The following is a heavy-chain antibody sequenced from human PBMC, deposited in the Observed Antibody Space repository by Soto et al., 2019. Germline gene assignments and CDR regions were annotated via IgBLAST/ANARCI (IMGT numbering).Heavy chain of an antibody. CDR3: AREPTGGRPDT. J-gene: IGHJ3*02. V-gene: IGHV3-74*01. D-gene: IGHD3-10*01. Sequence: EVQLVESGGGLVQPGGSLRLSCAASGFTFSSYWMHWVRQAPGKGLVWVSRIKSEGGSISYADSVRGRFTISRDNAKNALYLQMNSLRAEDTAVYYCAREPTGGRPDTWGQGTMVTVSS. CDR1: GFTFSSYW. CDR2: IKSEGGSI.